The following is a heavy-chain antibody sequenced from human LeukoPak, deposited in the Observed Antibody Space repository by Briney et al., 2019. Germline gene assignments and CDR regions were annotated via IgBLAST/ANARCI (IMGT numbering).Heavy chain of an antibody. CDR3: ARGYCSGGSYFDY. Sequence: GGSLRLSCVASGFTFSTYSMNWVRQAPGKGLEWVSYISSRSSTIYYADSVKGRFTISRDNAKNSLFLQMNSLRDEDAAVYYCARGYCSGGSYFDYWGQGTLVTVSS. J-gene: IGHJ4*02. CDR2: ISSRSSTI. V-gene: IGHV3-48*02. CDR1: GFTFSTYS. D-gene: IGHD2-15*01.